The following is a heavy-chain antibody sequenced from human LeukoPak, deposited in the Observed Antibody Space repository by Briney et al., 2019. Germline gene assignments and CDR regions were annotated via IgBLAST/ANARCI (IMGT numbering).Heavy chain of an antibody. J-gene: IGHJ5*02. CDR1: GGSIRSYY. D-gene: IGHD6-19*01. Sequence: SETLSLTCTVSGGSIRSYYWSWIRQPPGKGLEWIGYMHHSGSTKHNPYLKRRVTISVDTSKSQFSLKLSSVTAADTAVYYCARHAAVEGSSGLSPLWWFDPWGQGTLVTVSS. CDR3: ARHAAVEGSSGLSPLWWFDP. V-gene: IGHV4-59*08. CDR2: MHHSGST.